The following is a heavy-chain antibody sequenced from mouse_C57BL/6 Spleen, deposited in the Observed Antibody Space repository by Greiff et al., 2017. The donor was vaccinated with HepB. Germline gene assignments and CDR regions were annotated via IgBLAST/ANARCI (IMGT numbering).Heavy chain of an antibody. J-gene: IGHJ1*03. CDR1: GYTFTSYT. Sequence: QVQLQQSGAELARPGASVKMSCKASGYTFTSYTMHWVKQRPGQGLEWIGYINPSSGYTKYNQKFKDKATLTADKSSSTAYMQLSSLTSEDSAVYYCARSYYYGSSLWYFDVWGTGTTVTVSS. V-gene: IGHV1-4*01. CDR2: INPSSGYT. D-gene: IGHD1-1*01. CDR3: ARSYYYGSSLWYFDV.